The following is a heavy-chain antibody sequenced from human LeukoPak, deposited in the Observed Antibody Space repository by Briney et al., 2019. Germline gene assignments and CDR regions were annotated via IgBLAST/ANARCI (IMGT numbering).Heavy chain of an antibody. CDR2: ISWNSGSI. CDR3: AKDILSQNAFDI. D-gene: IGHD2/OR15-2a*01. J-gene: IGHJ3*02. V-gene: IGHV3-9*01. Sequence: GGSLRLSCAASGFTFDDYAVHWVRQAPGKGLEWVSGISWNSGSIGYADSVKGRFTISRDNAKNSLYLQMNSLRAEDTALYYCAKDILSQNAFDIWGQGTMVTVSS. CDR1: GFTFDDYA.